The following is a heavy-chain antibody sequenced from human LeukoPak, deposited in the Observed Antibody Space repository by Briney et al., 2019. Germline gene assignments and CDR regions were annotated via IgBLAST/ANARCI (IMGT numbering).Heavy chain of an antibody. CDR3: AGLQDIVLMVYAN. V-gene: IGHV4-61*10. CDR2: IYYSGST. J-gene: IGHJ4*02. D-gene: IGHD2-8*01. CDR1: GGSISNGSYY. Sequence: SETLSLTCTVSGGSISNGSYYWSWIRQPAGKGLEWIGYIYYSGSTNYNPSLKSRVTISVDTSKNQFSLKLSSVTAADTAVYYCAGLQDIVLMVYANWGQGTLVTVSS.